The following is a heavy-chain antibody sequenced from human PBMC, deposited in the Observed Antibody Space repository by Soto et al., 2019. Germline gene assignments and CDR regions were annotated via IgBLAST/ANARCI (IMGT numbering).Heavy chain of an antibody. V-gene: IGHV3-33*01. CDR2: IWYDGSNK. J-gene: IGHJ6*02. CDR1: GFTFSSYG. CDR3: ARDPLVIPYYYYYGMDV. Sequence: QPGGSLRLSCAASGFTFSSYGMHWVRQAPGKGLEWVAVIWYDGSNKYYADSVKGRFTISRDNSKNTLYLQMNSLRAEDTAVYYCARDPLVIPYYYYYGMDVWGQGTTVTVS. D-gene: IGHD2-21*01.